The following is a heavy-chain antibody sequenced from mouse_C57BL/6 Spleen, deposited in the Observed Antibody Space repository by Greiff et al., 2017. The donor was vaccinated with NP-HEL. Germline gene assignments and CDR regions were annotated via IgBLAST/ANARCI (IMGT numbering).Heavy chain of an antibody. D-gene: IGHD2-3*01. CDR1: GYTFTSYW. CDR2: IDPSDSYT. CDR3: ARCYDGYTWFAY. Sequence: QVQLQQSGAELVKPGASVKLSCKASGYTFTSYWMQWVKQRPGQGLEWIGEIDPSDSYTNYNQKFKGKATLTVDTSSSTAYMQLSSLTSEDSAVYYCARCYDGYTWFAYWGQGTLVTVSA. V-gene: IGHV1-50*01. J-gene: IGHJ3*01.